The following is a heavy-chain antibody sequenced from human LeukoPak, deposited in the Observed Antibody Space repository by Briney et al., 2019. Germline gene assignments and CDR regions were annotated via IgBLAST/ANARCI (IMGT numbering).Heavy chain of an antibody. D-gene: IGHD3-16*02. CDR2: IKKDGSET. Sequence: GGSLRLSCAASGFTFSTSWMSWVRQVPGKGLEWVANIKKDGSETYYVDSVKGRFTISRDNSKNTLYLQMNSLRAEDTAVYYCALNGREVPSGAFDIWGQGTMVTVSS. CDR3: ALNGREVPSGAFDI. J-gene: IGHJ3*02. CDR1: GFTFSTSW. V-gene: IGHV3-7*03.